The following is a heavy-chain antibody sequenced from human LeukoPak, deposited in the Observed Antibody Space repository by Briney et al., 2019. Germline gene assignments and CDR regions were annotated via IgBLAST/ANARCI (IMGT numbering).Heavy chain of an antibody. CDR2: ISSSSSTI. D-gene: IGHD3-10*01. CDR3: ARGGHYYGSGSYYLDY. J-gene: IGHJ4*02. Sequence: GGSLRLSCAASGFTFSSYGMNWVRQAPGKGLEWVSYISSSSSTIHYADSVRGRFTISRDNAKNSLFLQMNSLRAEDTAVYYCARGGHYYGSGSYYLDYWGQGNLVTVSS. V-gene: IGHV3-48*01. CDR1: GFTFSSYG.